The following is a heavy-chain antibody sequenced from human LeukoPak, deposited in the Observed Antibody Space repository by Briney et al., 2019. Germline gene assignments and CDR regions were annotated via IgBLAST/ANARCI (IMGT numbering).Heavy chain of an antibody. J-gene: IGHJ4*02. CDR3: ARDGEVAGPFDY. CDR2: LHPSGAT. D-gene: IGHD6-19*01. CDR1: GSSISGYY. V-gene: IGHV4-4*07. Sequence: SETLSLTCTVSGSSISGYYWNWIRQPAGKGLEWIGRLHPSGATNYNPSLKSRITMSLVTSKNQFSLKLSSVTAADTAVYYCARDGEVAGPFDYWGQGTLVTVSS.